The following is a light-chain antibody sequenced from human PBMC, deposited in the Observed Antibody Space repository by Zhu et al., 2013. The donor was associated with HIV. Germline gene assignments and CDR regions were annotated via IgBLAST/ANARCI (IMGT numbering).Light chain of an antibody. CDR3: QHYNNWPPWT. J-gene: IGKJ1*01. V-gene: IGKV3-15*01. CDR1: QRVSTN. CDR2: GAS. Sequence: EIVLTQSPGTLSMSPGERATLSCRASQRVSTNYLAWYQQKPGQAPRLLIYGASTRATGIPARFSGSGSGTEFTLTISSLQSEDFAVYYCQHYNNWPPWTFGQGTKVESK.